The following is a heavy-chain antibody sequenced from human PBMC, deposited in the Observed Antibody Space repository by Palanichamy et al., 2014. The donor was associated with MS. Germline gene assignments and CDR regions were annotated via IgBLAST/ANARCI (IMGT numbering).Heavy chain of an antibody. CDR2: IKQDGSEK. Sequence: EVQLVESGGGLVQPGGSLRLSCAASGFTFTTYWMSWVRLAPGKGLEWVANIKQDGSEKYFRDSVKGRFTISRDNAKNSLCLQMNSLRAEDTAVYYCAREFSSGRFDYWGQGTLVTVSS. J-gene: IGHJ4*02. CDR3: AREFSSGRFDY. V-gene: IGHV3-7*03. D-gene: IGHD6-25*01. CDR1: GFTFTTYW.